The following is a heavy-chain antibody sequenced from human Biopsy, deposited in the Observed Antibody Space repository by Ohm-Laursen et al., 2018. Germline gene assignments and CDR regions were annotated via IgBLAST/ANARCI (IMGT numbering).Heavy chain of an antibody. V-gene: IGHV3-9*01. CDR1: GFKFDEFA. CDR2: INWNSDRV. D-gene: IGHD4-17*01. J-gene: IGHJ6*02. CDR3: AKDLGLNYSDRFLFYYGMDV. Sequence: SLRLSCSASGFKFDEFAMHWVRQTPGKGLEWVSAINWNSDRVDYADSVKGRFTISRDNARNALHLQMNSLRTEDTALYYCAKDLGLNYSDRFLFYYGMDVWGRGTTVTVSS.